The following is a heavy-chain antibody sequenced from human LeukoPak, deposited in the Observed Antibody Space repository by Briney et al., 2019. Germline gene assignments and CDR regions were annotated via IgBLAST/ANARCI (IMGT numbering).Heavy chain of an antibody. J-gene: IGHJ4*02. CDR2: IKCDGSEK. CDR3: VRGEAITMIVVVITINY. CDR1: GFTFGSSW. Sequence: GGSLRLSCAASGFTFGSSWMHWVCQAPEKGLEWVADIKCDGSEKYHVDSVKGRLTISRDNAKNSLYLQVNSLRAEDMTVYYCVRGEAITMIVVVITINYWGQGTLVTVSS. V-gene: IGHV3-52*01. D-gene: IGHD3-22*01.